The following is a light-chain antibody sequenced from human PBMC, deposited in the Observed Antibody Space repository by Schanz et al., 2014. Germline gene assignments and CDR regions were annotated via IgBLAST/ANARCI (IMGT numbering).Light chain of an antibody. CDR2: ATS. V-gene: IGKV1-39*01. CDR3: QQYYTYPT. CDR1: QYISDY. J-gene: IGKJ2*01. Sequence: DIQMTQSPSSLSGSVGDRVTITCRASQYISDYLNWYQQKPGKAPKLVIFATSHLQSGVPSRFSGGGSGTDFTLNISCLQSEDFATYYCQQYYTYPTFGQGTNLEIK.